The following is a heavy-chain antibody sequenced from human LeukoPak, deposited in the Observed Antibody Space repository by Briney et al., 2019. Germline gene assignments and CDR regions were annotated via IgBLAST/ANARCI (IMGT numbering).Heavy chain of an antibody. V-gene: IGHV1-2*02. D-gene: IGHD3-9*01. CDR2: INPNSGGT. Sequence: GASVKVSCKASGYTVTGYYMHWVRQAPGQGLEWMGWINPNSGGTNYVQKFQGRVTMTRDTSIRTAYMELSRLRSDDTAVYYCARSPDILTGENFDYWGQGTLVTVSS. CDR3: ARSPDILTGENFDY. J-gene: IGHJ4*02. CDR1: GYTVTGYY.